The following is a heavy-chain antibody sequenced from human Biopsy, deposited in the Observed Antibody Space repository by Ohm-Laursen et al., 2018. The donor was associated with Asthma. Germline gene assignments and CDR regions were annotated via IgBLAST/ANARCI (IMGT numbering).Heavy chain of an antibody. CDR1: GGTFSSNS. V-gene: IGHV1-69*11. CDR3: ARGPEYVRSSGALDY. Sequence: SSVKVSCKASGGTFSSNSINWVRQAPGQGLEWMGRIITIIGPTNYAQKFQGRVTISADDSTRTAYMELSSLSSEDAALYYCARGPEYVRSSGALDYWGQGTLVTVSS. CDR2: IITIIGPT. D-gene: IGHD2-2*01. J-gene: IGHJ4*02.